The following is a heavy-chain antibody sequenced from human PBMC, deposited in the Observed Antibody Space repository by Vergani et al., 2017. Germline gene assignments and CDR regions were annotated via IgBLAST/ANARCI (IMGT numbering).Heavy chain of an antibody. V-gene: IGHV4-59*01. D-gene: IGHD2-21*01. CDR1: GDSMNTYY. CDR2: IYDSGDT. J-gene: IGHJ4*02. Sequence: QVQLQESGPGLVKPSETLSLTCSVSGDSMNTYYWTWIRQPPGKGLEWIGYIYDSGDTKYNPSLKSRFTMSLDTSKNQFSLNLYSVTAAYTAVYYCARGALWWLRQIDSWGQGTLVTVSS. CDR3: ARGALWWLRQIDS.